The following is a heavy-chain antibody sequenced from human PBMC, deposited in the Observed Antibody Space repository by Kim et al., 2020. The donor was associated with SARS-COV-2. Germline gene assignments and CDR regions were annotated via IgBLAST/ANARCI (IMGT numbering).Heavy chain of an antibody. D-gene: IGHD6-6*01. Sequence: ADSVKGRFTISRDNSKNTLYLQMNSLRAEDTAVYYCARDEGSSSRTTFDYWGQGTLVTVSS. J-gene: IGHJ4*02. V-gene: IGHV3-30*01. CDR3: ARDEGSSSRTTFDY.